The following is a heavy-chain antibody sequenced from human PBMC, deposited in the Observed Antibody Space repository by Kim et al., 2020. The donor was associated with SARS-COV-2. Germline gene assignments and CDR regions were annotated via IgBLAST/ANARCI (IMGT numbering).Heavy chain of an antibody. CDR2: IKHSGST. D-gene: IGHD3-22*01. CDR3: ARESRSFYYDSSGYYYVYFDY. CDR1: GGSFSGYY. Sequence: SETLSLTCAVYGGSFSGYYWSWISQPPGKGLEWIGEIKHSGSTNYNPSLKSRVTISVDTSKNQFSLKLSSVTAADTAVYYCARESRSFYYDSSGYYYVYFDYWGQGTLVTVSS. J-gene: IGHJ4*02. V-gene: IGHV4-34*01.